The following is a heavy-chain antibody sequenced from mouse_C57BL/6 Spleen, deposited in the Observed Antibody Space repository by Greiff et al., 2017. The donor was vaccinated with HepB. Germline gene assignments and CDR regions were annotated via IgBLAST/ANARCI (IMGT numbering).Heavy chain of an antibody. CDR3: ARNYYGLYFDV. J-gene: IGHJ1*03. Sequence: VQLQQPGAELVKPGASVKLSCKASGYTFTSYWMQWVKQRPGQGLEWIGEIDPSDSYTNYNQKFKGKATLTVDTSSSTAYMQLSSLTSEDSEVYYCARNYYGLYFDVWGTGTTVTVSS. V-gene: IGHV1-50*01. CDR1: GYTFTSYW. CDR2: IDPSDSYT. D-gene: IGHD1-2*01.